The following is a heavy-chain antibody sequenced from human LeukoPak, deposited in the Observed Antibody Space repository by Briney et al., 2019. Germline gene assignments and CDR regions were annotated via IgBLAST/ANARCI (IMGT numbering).Heavy chain of an antibody. CDR2: MYDSGRT. D-gene: IGHD3-22*01. CDR3: ASGDSSGYSDY. V-gene: IGHV4-59*01. Sequence: SETLSLTCTVSGGSISSYYWSWIRQPPGKGLEGLGYMYDSGRTNYNPSRKSRVTISADTSKNQCYLRLSSVTAADTAVYYCASGDSSGYSDYWGQGTLVTVSS. CDR1: GGSISSYY. J-gene: IGHJ4*02.